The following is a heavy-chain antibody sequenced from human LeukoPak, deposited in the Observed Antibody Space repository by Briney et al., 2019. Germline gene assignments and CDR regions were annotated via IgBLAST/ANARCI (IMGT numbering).Heavy chain of an antibody. D-gene: IGHD1-14*01. CDR1: GGSISSSSYY. CDR2: IYYSGST. CDR3: ARRVRYYMDV. V-gene: IGHV4-31*03. J-gene: IGHJ6*03. Sequence: PSETLSLTCTVSGGSISSSSYYWGWIRQPPGKGLEWIGYIYYSGSTYYNPSLKSRVTISVDTSKNQFSLKLSSVTAADTAVYYCARRVRYYMDVWGKGTTVTVSS.